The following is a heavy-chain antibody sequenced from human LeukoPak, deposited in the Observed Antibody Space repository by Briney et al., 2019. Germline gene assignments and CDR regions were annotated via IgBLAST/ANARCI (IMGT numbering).Heavy chain of an antibody. J-gene: IGHJ3*02. CDR2: INHSGST. Sequence: PSETLSLTCAVYGGSFSGYYWSWIRQPPGKGLEWIGEINHSGSTNYNPSLKSRVTISVDTSKNQFSLKLSSVTAADTAVYYCARAKWELGDHDAFDIWGQGTMVTVSS. CDR1: GGSFSGYY. CDR3: ARAKWELGDHDAFDI. D-gene: IGHD1-26*01. V-gene: IGHV4-34*01.